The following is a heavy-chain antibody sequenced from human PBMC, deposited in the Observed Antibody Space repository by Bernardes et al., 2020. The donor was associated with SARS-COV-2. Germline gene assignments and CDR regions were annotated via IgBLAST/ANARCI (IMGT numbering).Heavy chain of an antibody. D-gene: IGHD2-2*01. V-gene: IGHV3-23*01. CDR1: GIPFHNYA. Sequence: GGSLRLSCRTSGIPFHNYAMTWVRQAPGQGLAWVSTLGGGPEDYYYAGAVKGRFTVARDDSRSTLYLQMNSLRVEDTAIYYCAKDQTSFNRRYDALDVWGQGTMVTVS. J-gene: IGHJ3*01. CDR2: LGGGPEDY. CDR3: AKDQTSFNRRYDALDV.